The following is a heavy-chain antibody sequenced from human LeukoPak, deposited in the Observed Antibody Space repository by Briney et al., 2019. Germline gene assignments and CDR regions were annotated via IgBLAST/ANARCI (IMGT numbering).Heavy chain of an antibody. V-gene: IGHV1-3*01. J-gene: IGHJ5*02. D-gene: IGHD6-13*01. Sequence: ASVKVSCKASGYTFTSYAMHWVRQAPGQRLEWMGWINAGNGNTKYSQKFRGRVTITRDTSASTAYMELSSLRSEDTAVYYCARGYSSSWYKYNWFDPWGQGTLVTVSS. CDR2: INAGNGNT. CDR3: ARGYSSSWYKYNWFDP. CDR1: GYTFTSYA.